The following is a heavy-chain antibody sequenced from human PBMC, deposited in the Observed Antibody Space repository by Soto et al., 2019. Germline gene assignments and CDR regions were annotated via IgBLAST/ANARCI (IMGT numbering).Heavy chain of an antibody. V-gene: IGHV3-33*01. CDR2: IWWDGSKK. Sequence: QVQLVESGGGVVQRGKSLRLCCAASGFIFSDYGIHWVRQAPGKGLEWVALIWWDGSKKYYADSVKGRFTVSRDNINSTLYREMNRLRVEDSAGYYCAREGAVAGSKDFWSQGTLVTVSS. CDR1: GFIFSDYG. D-gene: IGHD6-19*01. J-gene: IGHJ4*02. CDR3: AREGAVAGSKDF.